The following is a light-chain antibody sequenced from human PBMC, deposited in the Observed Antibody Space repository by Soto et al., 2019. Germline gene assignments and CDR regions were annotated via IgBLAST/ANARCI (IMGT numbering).Light chain of an antibody. CDR1: QSISSY. CDR3: QQSYSTLMYT. J-gene: IGKJ2*01. CDR2: AAS. V-gene: IGKV1-39*01. Sequence: DIQMTQSPSSLSASVGDRVTITCRASQSISSYLNWYQQKPGKAPKLLIYAASSLQSGVPSRFCGSGSGTDFTLTISSLQPEDFATYYCQQSYSTLMYTFGQGTKLEIK.